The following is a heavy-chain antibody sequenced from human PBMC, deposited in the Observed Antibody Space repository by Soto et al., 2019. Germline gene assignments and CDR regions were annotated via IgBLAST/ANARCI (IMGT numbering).Heavy chain of an antibody. J-gene: IGHJ4*02. D-gene: IGHD3-16*02. CDR3: ARLGDITYYDYVWGSYRNDLFCDY. Sequence: QVQLQESGPGLVKPSETLSLTCTVSGGSISSYYWSWIRQPPGKGLEWIGYIYYSGSTNYNPSLKSRVTISVDTCKNQFSLKLSSVTAADTAVYDCARLGDITYYDYVWGSYRNDLFCDYWGQGTLVTVSS. V-gene: IGHV4-59*01. CDR1: GGSISSYY. CDR2: IYYSGST.